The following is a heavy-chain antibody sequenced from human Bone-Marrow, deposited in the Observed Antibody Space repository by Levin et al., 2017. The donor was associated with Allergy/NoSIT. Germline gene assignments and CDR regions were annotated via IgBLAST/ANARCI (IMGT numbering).Heavy chain of an antibody. Sequence: SETLSLTCTVSGGSISSGGYYWGWIRQHPGKGLEWIGYIYYSGSTYYNPSLKSRVTISVDTSKNQFSLKLSSVTAADTAVYYCAKSGDFGSYWYFDLWGRGTLVTVSS. V-gene: IGHV4-31*03. CDR1: GGSISSGGYY. D-gene: IGHD4-17*01. J-gene: IGHJ2*01. CDR2: IYYSGST. CDR3: AKSGDFGSYWYFDL.